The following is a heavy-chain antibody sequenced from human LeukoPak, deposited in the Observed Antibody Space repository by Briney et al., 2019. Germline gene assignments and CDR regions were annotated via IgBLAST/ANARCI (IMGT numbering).Heavy chain of an antibody. CDR2: IIPIFGTA. CDR1: GGTFRSNA. J-gene: IGHJ4*02. V-gene: IGHV1-69*06. D-gene: IGHD5-24*01. Sequence: RASVKVSCKASGGTFRSNAISWVRQAPGQGLEWMGGIIPIFGTANYAQKFQGRVTITADKSTSTAYMELSSLRSEDTAVYYCARDLGQRDGYNYVYFDYWGQGTLVTVSS. CDR3: ARDLGQRDGYNYVYFDY.